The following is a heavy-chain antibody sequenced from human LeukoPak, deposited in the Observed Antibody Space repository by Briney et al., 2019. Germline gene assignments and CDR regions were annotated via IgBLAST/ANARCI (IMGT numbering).Heavy chain of an antibody. Sequence: GGSLRLSCAASGFTVSSNYMSWVRQAPGKGLEWVSVIYSGGSTYYADSVKGRFTISRDNSKNTLYLRMNSLRAEDTAVYYCARDQGILWFGDSYGMDVWGQGTTVTVSS. V-gene: IGHV3-53*01. D-gene: IGHD3-10*01. CDR2: IYSGGST. CDR1: GFTVSSNY. J-gene: IGHJ6*02. CDR3: ARDQGILWFGDSYGMDV.